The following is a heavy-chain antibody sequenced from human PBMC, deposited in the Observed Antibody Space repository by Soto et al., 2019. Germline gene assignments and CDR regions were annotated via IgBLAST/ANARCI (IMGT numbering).Heavy chain of an antibody. J-gene: IGHJ4*02. Sequence: EVQLVESGGGLVQPGGSLKLSCAASGFTFSGSAMHWVRQASGKGLEWVGRIRSKANSYATAYAASVKGRFTISRDDSKNTAYLQMNSLKTEDTAVYYCTRLGPRKDPHAGSVDYWGQGTLVTVSS. CDR1: GFTFSGSA. CDR3: TRLGPRKDPHAGSVDY. V-gene: IGHV3-73*02. CDR2: IRSKANSYAT.